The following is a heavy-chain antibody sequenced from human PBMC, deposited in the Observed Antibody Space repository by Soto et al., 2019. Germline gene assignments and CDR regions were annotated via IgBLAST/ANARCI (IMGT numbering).Heavy chain of an antibody. CDR2: ISGSGDGT. Sequence: HPGGSLRLSCAASGFTFSSFALSWVRQAPGKGLEWVSAISGSGDGTDYADSVKGRFTISRDNSKNTLYLQMNSLRAEDTAVYYCAGPGYSYQDYWGQGALVTVSS. CDR3: AGPGYSYQDY. V-gene: IGHV3-23*01. J-gene: IGHJ4*02. D-gene: IGHD5-18*01. CDR1: GFTFSSFA.